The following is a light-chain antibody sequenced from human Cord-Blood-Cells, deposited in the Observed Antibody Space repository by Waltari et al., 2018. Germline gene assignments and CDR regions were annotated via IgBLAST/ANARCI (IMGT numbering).Light chain of an antibody. Sequence: QSALTQPPSASGSPGQSVTISCTGTSSDVGGYNYVSWYQQHPGKAPKLMIYEVSKRPAGVPDRCSGSKSGNTASLTVAGLQAEDEADSYCSSYAGSNNVVFGGRTKLTVL. CDR3: SSYAGSNNVV. CDR1: SSDVGGYNY. V-gene: IGLV2-8*01. CDR2: EVS. J-gene: IGLJ2*01.